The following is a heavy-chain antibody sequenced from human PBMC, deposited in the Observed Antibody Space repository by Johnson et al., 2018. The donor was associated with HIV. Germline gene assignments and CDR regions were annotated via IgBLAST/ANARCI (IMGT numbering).Heavy chain of an antibody. CDR2: IWYDGSNK. CDR1: GFTFSSYG. Sequence: QVQLVESGGGVVQPGRSLRLSCAASGFTFSSYGMHWVRQAPGKGLEWVAVIWYDGSNKYYADYVKGRFTISRDNSKNTLYLQMNSLRAEDTAVYYCAKDFWPVGARGAFDIWGQGTMVTVSS. J-gene: IGHJ3*02. D-gene: IGHD1-26*01. CDR3: AKDFWPVGARGAFDI. V-gene: IGHV3-33*06.